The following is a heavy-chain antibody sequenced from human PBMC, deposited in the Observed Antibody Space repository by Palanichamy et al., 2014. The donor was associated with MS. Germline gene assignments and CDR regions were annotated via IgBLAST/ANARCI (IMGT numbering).Heavy chain of an antibody. CDR2: IFRGGFT. CDR1: GFSVSDNY. Sequence: EVQLVESGGGLMQPRESLRLSCAASGFSVSDNYMTWVRQAPGKGLEWVSVIFRGGFTYYADSVKGRFTISRDNSKNTVNLQMNSLSPEDTAVYYCATRDCSGGSCYSGGMDFWGQGSLVTVSS. D-gene: IGHD2-15*01. CDR3: ATRDCSGGSCYSGGMDF. V-gene: IGHV3-53*01. J-gene: IGHJ4*02.